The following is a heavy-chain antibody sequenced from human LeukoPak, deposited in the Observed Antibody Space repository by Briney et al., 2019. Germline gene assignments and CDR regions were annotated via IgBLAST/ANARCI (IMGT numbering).Heavy chain of an antibody. V-gene: IGHV3-21*01. CDR1: GFTFSSYS. D-gene: IGHD6-19*01. Sequence: GGSLRLSCAASGFTFSSYSMNWVRQAPGKGLEWVSSISSSSSYIYYADSVKGRFTISRDNAKNSLYLQMNSLRAEDTAVYYCARRVIAVAGTVDYWGQGTLVTVSS. CDR2: ISSSSSYI. CDR3: ARRVIAVAGTVDY. J-gene: IGHJ4*02.